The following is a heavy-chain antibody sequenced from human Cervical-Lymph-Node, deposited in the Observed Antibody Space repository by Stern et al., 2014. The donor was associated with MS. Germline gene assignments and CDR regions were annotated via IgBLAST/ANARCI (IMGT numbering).Heavy chain of an antibody. CDR2: ISFDGSDK. J-gene: IGHJ4*02. V-gene: IGHV3-30*01. CDR1: GFIFSSYA. Sequence: HLVESGGGVVQPGKSLRLSCAASGFIFSSYAMHWVRQAPGKGLEWVAVISFDGSDKHFADSVKGRFTISRDNSKNTLYLQVNSLRTEDTAMYYCARDFCSRGTCYSDFWGQGTLVTVSS. D-gene: IGHD3-3*01. CDR3: ARDFCSRGTCYSDF.